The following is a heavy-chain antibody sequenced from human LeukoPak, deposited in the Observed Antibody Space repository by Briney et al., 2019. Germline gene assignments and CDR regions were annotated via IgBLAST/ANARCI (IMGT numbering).Heavy chain of an antibody. CDR2: INYSGST. CDR1: GGSISTISSGTYY. J-gene: IGHJ4*02. Sequence: PSETLYLTCTVSGGSISTISSGTYYWGWIRQPPGKGLEWIGSINYSGSTDYNPSLNSRVTISIDTSKNQFSLKLSSVTAADTAVYYCTRENAAFSPFGYWGQGTLVTV. CDR3: TRENAAFSPFGY. D-gene: IGHD6-25*01. V-gene: IGHV4-39*02.